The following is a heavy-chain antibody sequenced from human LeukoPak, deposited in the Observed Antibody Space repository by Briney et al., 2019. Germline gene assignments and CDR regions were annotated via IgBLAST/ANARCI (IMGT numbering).Heavy chain of an antibody. CDR2: IYSGGGT. CDR3: ARDHVASSWPNRYFDL. J-gene: IGHJ2*01. V-gene: IGHV3-53*01. D-gene: IGHD6-13*01. Sequence: PGGSLRLSCAASGFAVSSNYMNWVRQAPGKGLEWVSVIYSGGGTYYADSVKGRFTISRDNSKNTLYLQMNSLRAEDTAVYYCARDHVASSWPNRYFDLWGRGTLVTVSS. CDR1: GFAVSSNY.